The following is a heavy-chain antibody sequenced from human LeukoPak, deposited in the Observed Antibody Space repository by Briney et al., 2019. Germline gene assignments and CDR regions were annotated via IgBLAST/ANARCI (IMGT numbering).Heavy chain of an antibody. D-gene: IGHD2-15*01. CDR3: AKDIGNCSGGDYFPGYYMDV. CDR1: GFTFSSYG. V-gene: IGHV3-23*01. CDR2: ISGSGGNT. Sequence: PGGSLRLSCAASGFTFSSYGMSWVRQAPGKGLEWVSAISGSGGNTYYADSVKGRFTISRDNSKSTLYLQMNSLRAEDTALYYCAKDIGNCSGGDYFPGYYMDVWGKGTTVTVSS. J-gene: IGHJ6*03.